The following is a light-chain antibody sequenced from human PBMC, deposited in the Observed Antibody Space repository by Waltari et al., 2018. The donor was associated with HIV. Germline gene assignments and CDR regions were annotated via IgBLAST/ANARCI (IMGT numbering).Light chain of an antibody. CDR1: VVAKKY. CDR2: KDS. CDR3: YSAADNIGV. Sequence: SYELTQPSSVSVSPGQTARITCTGDVVAKKYARWFQQKPGQAPVLVIYKDSERPSGIPQRVSCSSSGTTVTLTISGAQVEDEADYYCYSAADNIGVFGGGTKLTVL. V-gene: IGLV3-27*01. J-gene: IGLJ3*02.